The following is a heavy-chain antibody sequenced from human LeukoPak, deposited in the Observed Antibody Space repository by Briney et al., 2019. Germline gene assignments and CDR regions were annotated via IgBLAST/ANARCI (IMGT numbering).Heavy chain of an antibody. CDR2: IKQDGSEK. D-gene: IGHD6-13*01. CDR3: ASLNGIAAEGWAFDI. Sequence: GGSLRLSCAASGFTFSSYWMSWVRQAPGKGLEWVANIKQDGSEKYYVDSVKGRFTISRDNAKNSLYLQMNSLRAEDTAVYYCASLNGIAAEGWAFDIWGQGTMVTVSS. V-gene: IGHV3-7*01. CDR1: GFTFSSYW. J-gene: IGHJ3*02.